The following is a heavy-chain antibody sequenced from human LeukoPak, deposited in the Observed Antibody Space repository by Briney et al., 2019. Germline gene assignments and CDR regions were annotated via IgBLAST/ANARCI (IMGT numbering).Heavy chain of an antibody. Sequence: ASVKVSCKASGGTFSSYAISWVRQAPGQGLEWMGGIIPIFGTANYAQKFQGRVTITADESTSTAYMELSSLRSEDMAVYYCARETSVAGTGADYWGQGTLVTVSS. CDR1: GGTFSSYA. CDR2: IIPIFGTA. V-gene: IGHV1-69*13. D-gene: IGHD6-19*01. CDR3: ARETSVAGTGADY. J-gene: IGHJ4*02.